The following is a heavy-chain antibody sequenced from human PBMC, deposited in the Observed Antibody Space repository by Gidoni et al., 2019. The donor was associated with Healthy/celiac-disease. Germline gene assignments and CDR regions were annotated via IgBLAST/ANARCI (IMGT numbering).Heavy chain of an antibody. J-gene: IGHJ3*02. V-gene: IGHV1-69*01. CDR3: ASYRYSSSYDAFDI. Sequence: QVQLVQSGAAVKKPGSSVKVSCKPSGGTFSSYAISWVRQAPGQGLEWMGGIIPIFGTANYAQKFQGRVTITADESTSTAYMELSSLRSEDTAVYYCASYRYSSSYDAFDIWGQGTMVTVSS. D-gene: IGHD6-13*01. CDR1: GGTFSSYA. CDR2: IIPIFGTA.